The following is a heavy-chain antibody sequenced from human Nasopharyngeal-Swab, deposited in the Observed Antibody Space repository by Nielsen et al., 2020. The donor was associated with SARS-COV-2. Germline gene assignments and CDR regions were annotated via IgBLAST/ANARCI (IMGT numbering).Heavy chain of an antibody. D-gene: IGHD6-25*01. CDR2: IYYSGST. CDR3: ARVSGIFNWFDP. V-gene: IGHV4-39*07. J-gene: IGHJ5*02. Sequence: WIPQPTGKGLEWIGSIYYSGSTNYNPSLKSRVTISVDTSKNQFSLKLSSVTAADTAVYYCARVSGIFNWFDPWGQGTLVTVSS.